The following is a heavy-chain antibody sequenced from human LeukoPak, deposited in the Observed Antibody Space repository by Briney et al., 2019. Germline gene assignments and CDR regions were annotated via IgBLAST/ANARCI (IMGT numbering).Heavy chain of an antibody. CDR1: GFTFSSYE. CDR2: ISSSGSTI. Sequence: PGGSLRLSCAASGFTFSSYEMNWVRQAPGKGLEWGSYISSSGSTIYYADSVKGRFTISRDNARNSLYLQMNSLRAEDTAVYYCARDGYYDSSARFDYWGQGTLVTVSS. CDR3: ARDGYYDSSARFDY. J-gene: IGHJ4*02. D-gene: IGHD3-22*01. V-gene: IGHV3-48*03.